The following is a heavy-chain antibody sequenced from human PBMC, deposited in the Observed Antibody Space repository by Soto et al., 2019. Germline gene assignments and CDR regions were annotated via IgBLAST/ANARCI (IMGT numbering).Heavy chain of an antibody. V-gene: IGHV4-30-2*01. D-gene: IGHD5-12*01. CDR2: IYHSGST. CDR1: GVSISSGGYY. J-gene: IGHJ4*02. CDR3: AAGGGLPRYY. Sequence: SETLSLTCTVSGVSISSGGYYWSWIRQPPGKGLEWIGYIYHSGSTYYNPSLKSRVTISVDRSKNQFSLKLSSVTAADTAVYYCAAGGGLPRYYWGQGTLVTVSS.